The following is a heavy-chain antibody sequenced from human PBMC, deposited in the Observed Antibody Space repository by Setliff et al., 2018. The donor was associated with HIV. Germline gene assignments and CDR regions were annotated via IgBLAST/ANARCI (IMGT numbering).Heavy chain of an antibody. CDR1: GGSISSGDYY. D-gene: IGHD3-22*01. Sequence: PSETLSLTCTVSGGSISSGDYYWSWIRQPPGKGLEWIGYISYSGSTYHNPSLRGRVTISVDTSKNQFSLKLSSVTAADTAVYYCARIGYSGYYYWFDPWGQGTLVTVSS. CDR2: ISYSGST. J-gene: IGHJ5*02. V-gene: IGHV4-30-4*08. CDR3: ARIGYSGYYYWFDP.